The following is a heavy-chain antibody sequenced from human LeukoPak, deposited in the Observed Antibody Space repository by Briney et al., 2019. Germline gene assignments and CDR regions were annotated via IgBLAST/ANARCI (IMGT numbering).Heavy chain of an antibody. CDR2: ISSSYI. CDR1: GFTFSSYS. J-gene: IGHJ4*02. CDR3: ARDYYDSSGYCFDY. V-gene: IGHV3-21*01. D-gene: IGHD3-22*01. Sequence: GGSLRLSCAASGFTFSSYSMNWVRQAPGKGLQWVSSISSSYIYYADSVKGRFTISRDNAKNSLYLQINSLRAEETAVYYCARDYYDSSGYCFDYWGQGNLVTVSS.